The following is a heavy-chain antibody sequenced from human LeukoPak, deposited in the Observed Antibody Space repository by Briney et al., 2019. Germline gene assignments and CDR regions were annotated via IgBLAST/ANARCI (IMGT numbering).Heavy chain of an antibody. CDR3: AQTSGVGPAFDI. Sequence: PGGSLRLSCAASGISVTKNYISWVRQAPGKRLEWVSYIYNGRSTYYSDSVKGRFTISTDTSKNTLYLQMNSLRPEDTAVYYCAQTSGVGPAFDIWGQGTMVTVSS. CDR1: GISVTKNY. D-gene: IGHD1-26*01. V-gene: IGHV3-66*02. CDR2: IYNGRST. J-gene: IGHJ3*02.